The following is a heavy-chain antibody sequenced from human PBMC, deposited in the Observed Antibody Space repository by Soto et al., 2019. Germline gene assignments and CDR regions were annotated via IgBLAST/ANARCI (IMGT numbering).Heavy chain of an antibody. V-gene: IGHV4-59*01. CDR3: ARETGNHLYYYYGMDV. CDR1: GGSISSYY. Sequence: TSETLSLTCTVSGGSISSYYWSWIRQPPGKGLEWIGYIYYSGSTNYNPSLKSRVTISVDTSKNQFSLKLSSVTAADTAVYYCARETGNHLYYYYGMDVWGQGTTVTVSS. J-gene: IGHJ6*02. CDR2: IYYSGST.